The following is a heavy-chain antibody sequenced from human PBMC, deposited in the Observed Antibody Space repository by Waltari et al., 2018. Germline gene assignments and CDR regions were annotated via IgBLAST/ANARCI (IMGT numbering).Heavy chain of an antibody. Sequence: EVQLVESGGGLVKPGGSLRLSCAASGFTFSNAWMSWVRQAPGKGLEWVGRIKSKTDGGTTDYAAPVKGRFTISRDDSKNTLYLQMNSLKTEDTAVYYCTLPWLSTPSFDYWGQGTLVTVSS. CDR2: IKSKTDGGTT. J-gene: IGHJ4*02. D-gene: IGHD3-22*01. CDR3: TLPWLSTPSFDY. CDR1: GFTFSNAW. V-gene: IGHV3-15*01.